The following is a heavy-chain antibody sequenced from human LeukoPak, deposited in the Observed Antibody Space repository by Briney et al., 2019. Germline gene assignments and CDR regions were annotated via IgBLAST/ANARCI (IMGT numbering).Heavy chain of an antibody. J-gene: IGHJ3*02. CDR3: AKDIRYCSSTSCYTDAFDI. V-gene: IGHV3-23*01. D-gene: IGHD2-2*02. CDR2: ISGTGGST. CDR1: GFTFSSYA. Sequence: GGSLRLSCAASGFTFSSYAMSWVRQAPGKGLEWVSGISGTGGSTYYADSVKGRFTFSRDNSKNTLYLQMNSLRAEDTAVYYCAKDIRYCSSTSCYTDAFDIWGQGTMVTVSS.